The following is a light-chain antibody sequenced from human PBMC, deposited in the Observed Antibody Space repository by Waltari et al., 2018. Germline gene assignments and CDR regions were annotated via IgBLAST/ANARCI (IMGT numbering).Light chain of an antibody. CDR2: EDT. Sequence: SYELTQPPSVSVSPGQTARITCSGDALPKKYGYWYKQKSGQAPVRVIYEDTKRPPGTPERCSGASSGTGATLTISGAQVEDDADYYCYSTDTSGHERVFGGGTRLTIL. J-gene: IGLJ3*02. CDR3: YSTDTSGHERV. V-gene: IGLV3-10*01. CDR1: ALPKKY.